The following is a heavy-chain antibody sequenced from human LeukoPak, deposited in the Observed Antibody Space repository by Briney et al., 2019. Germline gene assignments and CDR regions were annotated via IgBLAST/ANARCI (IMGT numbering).Heavy chain of an antibody. CDR2: IYTSGST. J-gene: IGHJ6*02. V-gene: IGHV4-4*07. Sequence: KSSETLSLTCTVSGVSISSYYWSWIRQPAGNGLEWIGRIYTSGSTHYNPSLKSRVTMSVDTSKNQFSLKLSSVTAADTAVYYCARVGTMVRGVDYGMDVWGQGTTVTVSS. CDR3: ARVGTMVRGVDYGMDV. CDR1: GVSISSYY. D-gene: IGHD3-10*01.